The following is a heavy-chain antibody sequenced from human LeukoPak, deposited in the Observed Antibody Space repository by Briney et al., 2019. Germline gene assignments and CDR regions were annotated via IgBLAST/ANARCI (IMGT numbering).Heavy chain of an antibody. Sequence: SETLSLTCTVSGGSISSYYWSWIRQPAGKGLEWIGRIYTSGSTKYNPSLKSRVTMSVDTSKNQFSLKLSSVTAADTAVYYCARDRYRGDYYDSSGHPPSYFDYWGQGTLVTVSS. CDR1: GGSISSYY. CDR2: IYTSGST. V-gene: IGHV4-4*07. J-gene: IGHJ4*02. D-gene: IGHD3-22*01. CDR3: ARDRYRGDYYDSSGHPPSYFDY.